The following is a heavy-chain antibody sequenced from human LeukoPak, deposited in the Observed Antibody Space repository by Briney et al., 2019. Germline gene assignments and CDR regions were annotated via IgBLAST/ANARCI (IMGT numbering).Heavy chain of an antibody. V-gene: IGHV3-30*02. Sequence: GGSLRLSCAASGFTFTSHGMHWVRQAPGKGLEWVAFIRYDGSNKYYADSVKGRFTISRDSSKNTLFLQMNRLRPEDAAVYYCAKAPVTTCRGAYCYPFDYWGQGTLVTVSS. CDR1: GFTFTSHG. J-gene: IGHJ4*02. D-gene: IGHD2-21*01. CDR3: AKAPVTTCRGAYCYPFDY. CDR2: IRYDGSNK.